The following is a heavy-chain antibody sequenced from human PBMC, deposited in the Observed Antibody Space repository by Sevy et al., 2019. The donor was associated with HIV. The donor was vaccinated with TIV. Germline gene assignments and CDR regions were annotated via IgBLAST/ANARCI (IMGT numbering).Heavy chain of an antibody. V-gene: IGHV4-59*13. CDR3: ARGALFRNYLFDFAY. Sequence: SETLSLTCTVSGGSISSYYWSWIRQPPGKGLEWIGYIYYSGSTNYNPSLKSRVTISVDTSKNQFSLKLSSVTAADTAVYYCARGALFRNYLFDFAYWGQGTLVTVSS. D-gene: IGHD1-7*01. CDR1: GGSISSYY. J-gene: IGHJ4*02. CDR2: IYYSGST.